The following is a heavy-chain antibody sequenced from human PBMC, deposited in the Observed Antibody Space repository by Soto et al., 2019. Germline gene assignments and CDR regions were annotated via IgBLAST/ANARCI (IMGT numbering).Heavy chain of an antibody. J-gene: IGHJ4*02. CDR3: AKVEGGYSYGPALDY. Sequence: PGGSLRLSCAASGFTFDDYAIHWVRQAPGKGLEWVSGISWNSGSIGYADSVKGRFTISRDNAKNSLYLQMNSLRAEDTALYYCAKVEGGYSYGPALDYWGQGTLVTVSS. D-gene: IGHD5-18*01. CDR1: GFTFDDYA. CDR2: ISWNSGSI. V-gene: IGHV3-9*01.